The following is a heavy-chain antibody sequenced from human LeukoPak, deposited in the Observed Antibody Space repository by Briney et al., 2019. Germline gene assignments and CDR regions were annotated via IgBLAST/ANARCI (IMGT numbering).Heavy chain of an antibody. CDR2: IGDSSGRI. Sequence: PGGSLRLSCVASGFTFSTYAMNWVRQAPGKGLEWVSVIGDSSGRIFYADSVKGRFTISRDISKHILYLEMNSLRAEDTAVYYCAKILYPGGSNIFDYWGQGTLVTVSS. CDR3: AKILYPGGSNIFDY. CDR1: GFTFSTYA. V-gene: IGHV3-23*01. D-gene: IGHD2-8*02. J-gene: IGHJ4*02.